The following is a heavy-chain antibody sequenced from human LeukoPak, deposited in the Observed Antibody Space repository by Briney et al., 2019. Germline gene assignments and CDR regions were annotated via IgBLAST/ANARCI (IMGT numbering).Heavy chain of an antibody. V-gene: IGHV1-24*01. Sequence: GASVKVSCKASGYTFTSYYMHRVRQAPGKGLEWMGGFDPEDGETIYAQKFQGRVTMTEDTSTDTAYMELSSLRSEDTAVYYCATEGHYYDSSGYYYFDYWGQGTLVTASS. CDR3: ATEGHYYDSSGYYYFDY. J-gene: IGHJ4*02. D-gene: IGHD3-22*01. CDR1: GYTFTSYY. CDR2: FDPEDGET.